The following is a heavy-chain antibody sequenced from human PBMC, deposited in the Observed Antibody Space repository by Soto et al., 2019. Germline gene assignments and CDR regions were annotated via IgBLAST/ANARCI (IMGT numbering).Heavy chain of an antibody. CDR1: GFTFSNFA. D-gene: IGHD1-26*01. CDR3: VNSHSDEDDH. CDR2: IGASGAST. V-gene: IGHV3-23*01. J-gene: IGHJ5*02. Sequence: GGSLRLSCAASGFTFSNFAMSWVRQVPGKGLEWVSAIGASGASTFYADSVRGRFTVSRDNSKNTLVLQMKSLRVDDTAIYYCVNSHSDEDDHWGQGALVTAPQ.